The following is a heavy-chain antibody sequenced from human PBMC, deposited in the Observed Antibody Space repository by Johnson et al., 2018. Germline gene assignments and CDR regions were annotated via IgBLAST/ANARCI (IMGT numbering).Heavy chain of an antibody. V-gene: IGHV3-21*01. CDR2: ISYSNSFV. CDR3: AASRFLEWQFRAFDI. J-gene: IGHJ3*02. Sequence: VQLVQSGGGLVKPGGSLRLSCAASGFTFSSYSMNWVRQAPGKGLEWVSSISYSNSFVYYTASVKGRFTIPRDNAKNSLSLQRNSLRAEDTAVYYCAASRFLEWQFRAFDIWGQGKMVTVSS. CDR1: GFTFSSYS. D-gene: IGHD3-3*01.